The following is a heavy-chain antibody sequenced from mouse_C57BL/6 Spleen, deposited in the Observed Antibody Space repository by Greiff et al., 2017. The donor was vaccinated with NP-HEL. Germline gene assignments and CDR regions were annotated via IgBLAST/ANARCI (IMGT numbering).Heavy chain of an antibody. D-gene: IGHD2-10*02. CDR2: ISSGGDYI. CDR1: GFTFSSYA. CDR3: TREGYGYAMDY. J-gene: IGHJ4*01. Sequence: DVQLQESGEGLVKPGGSLKLSCAASGFTFSSYAMSWVRQTPEKRLEWVAYISSGGDYIYYAYTVKGRFTISRDNARNTLYLQMSSLKSEDTAMYYCTREGYGYAMDYWGQGTSVTVSS. V-gene: IGHV5-9-1*02.